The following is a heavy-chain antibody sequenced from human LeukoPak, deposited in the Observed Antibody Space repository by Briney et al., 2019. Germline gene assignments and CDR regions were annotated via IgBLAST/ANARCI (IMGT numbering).Heavy chain of an antibody. J-gene: IGHJ2*01. CDR2: INEDGSEK. Sequence: GGSLRLSCAASGFIFSNYWVSWVRQAPGKGPEWLTNINEDGSEKYYADSVMGRFTISRDNGRFTISRDNAKNSLYLQMNSLRAEDTAVYYCARGGGSGYFDLWGRGTLVTVSS. CDR3: ARGGGSGYFDL. D-gene: IGHD3-16*01. CDR1: GFIFSNYW. V-gene: IGHV3-7*01.